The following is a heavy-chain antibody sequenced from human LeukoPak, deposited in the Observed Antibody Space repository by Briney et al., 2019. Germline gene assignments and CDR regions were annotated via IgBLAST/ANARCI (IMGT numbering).Heavy chain of an antibody. V-gene: IGHV3-66*01. J-gene: IGHJ4*02. CDR1: GFSVSINY. CDR2: IYSDATT. D-gene: IGHD1-1*01. CDR3: ARGGQSRLEPVVDY. Sequence: PGGSLRLSCAASGFSVSINYMSWVRQAPGKGLEWVSVIYSDATTYYADSVKGRFTISRDNSKNTLYLQMNSLRAEDTAVYYCARGGQSRLEPVVDYWGQGTLVTVSS.